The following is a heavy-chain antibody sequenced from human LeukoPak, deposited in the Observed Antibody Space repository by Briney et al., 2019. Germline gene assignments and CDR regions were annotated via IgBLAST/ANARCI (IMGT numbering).Heavy chain of an antibody. D-gene: IGHD2-8*01. V-gene: IGHV3-23*01. CDR3: VRMVSGDY. Sequence: GGSLRLSGAPSGFTFSSYDRNWVPQAPGKGLEWLSTISASGGHTYYADSVRGRFTISRDNSKNTLSLQMNSLRAEDTAVYHCVRMVSGDYWGQGTLVTVSS. CDR2: ISASGGHT. CDR1: GFTFSSYD. J-gene: IGHJ4*02.